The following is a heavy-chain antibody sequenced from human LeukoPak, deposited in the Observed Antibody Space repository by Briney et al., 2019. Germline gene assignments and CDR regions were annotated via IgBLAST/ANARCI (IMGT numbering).Heavy chain of an antibody. CDR3: XXXXXXXXADRDV. J-gene: IGHJ6*04. Sequence: XAXXWVRQASGXGXXXXXRIRSKANSYAXAYAASVKGRFTISXXDSKKTAYMQMNRLKTEDTGVYXXXXXXXXXXADRDVWGKGTTVTVSS. CDR2: IRSKANSYAX. CDR1: XA. V-gene: IGHV3-73*01. D-gene: IGHD3-22*01.